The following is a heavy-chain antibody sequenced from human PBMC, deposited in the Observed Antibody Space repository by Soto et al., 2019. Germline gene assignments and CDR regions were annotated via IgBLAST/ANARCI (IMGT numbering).Heavy chain of an antibody. J-gene: IGHJ4*02. CDR3: AKGAEMITFGGVIPPLNY. CDR1: GFTFSSYA. D-gene: IGHD3-16*02. Sequence: EVQLLESGGGLVQPGGSLRLSCAASGFTFSSYAMSWVRQAPGKGLEWVSAISGSGGSTYYADSVKGRFTISRDNSKNTLYPQMNSLRAEDTAVYYCAKGAEMITFGGVIPPLNYWGQGTLVTVSS. V-gene: IGHV3-23*01. CDR2: ISGSGGST.